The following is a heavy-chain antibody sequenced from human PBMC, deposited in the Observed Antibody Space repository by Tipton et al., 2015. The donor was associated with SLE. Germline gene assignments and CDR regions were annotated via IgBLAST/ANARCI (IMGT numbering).Heavy chain of an antibody. CDR2: ISYTETT. CDR1: GGSISGYH. J-gene: IGHJ4*02. D-gene: IGHD3-22*01. CDR3: AGDSSGSYYDRGGYYQLANRHFDL. Sequence: TLSLTCTVSGGSISGYHWSWLRQPPGKGLEWIGYISYTETTKYNPSLESRVIISVDTSKNQFSLRLSSVTAADTAMYYCAGDSSGSYYDRGGYYQLANRHFDLWGRGILVSVSS. V-gene: IGHV4-59*12.